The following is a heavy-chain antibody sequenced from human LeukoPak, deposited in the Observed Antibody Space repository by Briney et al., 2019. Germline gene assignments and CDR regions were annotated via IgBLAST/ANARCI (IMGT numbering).Heavy chain of an antibody. CDR2: ISYDGSIK. Sequence: PGGSLRLSCAASGFTFSSYAMHWVRQAPGKGLEWVAVISYDGSIKYYADSVKGRFTISRDNSKNTLYLQMNSLRAEDTAVYYCARDGELFGMDVWGQGTTVTVSS. J-gene: IGHJ6*02. CDR3: ARDGELFGMDV. CDR1: GFTFSSYA. D-gene: IGHD1-26*01. V-gene: IGHV3-30*04.